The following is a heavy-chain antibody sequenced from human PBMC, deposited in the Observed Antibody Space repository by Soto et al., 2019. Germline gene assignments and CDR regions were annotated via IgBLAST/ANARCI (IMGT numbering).Heavy chain of an antibody. J-gene: IGHJ1*01. CDR1: GFTFTNAW. D-gene: IGHD4-17*01. Sequence: PGGSLRLSCAASGFTFTNAWMSWVRQAPGKGLEWGGRIKSKTDGGTTDYAAPVKGRFTISRDDSKNTLYLQMNSLKTEDTAVYYCTTARGTYGAEYFQHWGQGTLVTVSS. CDR2: IKSKTDGGTT. V-gene: IGHV3-15*01. CDR3: TTARGTYGAEYFQH.